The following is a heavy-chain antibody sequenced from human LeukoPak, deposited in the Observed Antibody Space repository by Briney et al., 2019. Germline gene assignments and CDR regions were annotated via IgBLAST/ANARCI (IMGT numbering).Heavy chain of an antibody. CDR2: IYYSGST. CDR1: GGSISSYY. J-gene: IGHJ6*03. D-gene: IGHD3-3*01. Sequence: SETLSLTCTVSGGSISSYYWSWIRQPPGKGLEWIGYIYYSGSTNYNPSLKSRVTISVDTSKNQFSLKLSSVTAADTAVYYCARSEGYYSLYYYYYMDVWGKGTTVTVSS. V-gene: IGHV4-59*01. CDR3: ARSEGYYSLYYYYYMDV.